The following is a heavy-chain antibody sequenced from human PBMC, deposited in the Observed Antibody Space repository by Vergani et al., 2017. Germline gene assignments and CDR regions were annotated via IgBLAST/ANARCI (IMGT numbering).Heavy chain of an antibody. J-gene: IGHJ4*02. V-gene: IGHV3-23*04. CDR2: ISGSGGNT. Sequence: EVLLVESGGGLVQPGGSLRLSCAASGFTFSSYAMSWVRQVPGKGLEWVSGISGSGGNTYYADSVKGRFTISRDNSKNTMFLQMNNLRAEDTAVYYCAKDNVPGYYDSSGYCDYWGQGTLVTVSS. CDR1: GFTFSSYA. D-gene: IGHD3-22*01. CDR3: AKDNVPGYYDSSGYCDY.